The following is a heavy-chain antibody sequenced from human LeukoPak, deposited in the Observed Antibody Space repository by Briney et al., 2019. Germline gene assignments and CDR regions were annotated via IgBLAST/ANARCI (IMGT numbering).Heavy chain of an antibody. D-gene: IGHD6-13*01. J-gene: IGHJ2*01. CDR1: GGSISRSSYY. CDR3: ARVGTGGWYFDL. V-gene: IGHV4-39*07. Sequence: SETLSLTCTVSGGSISRSSYYWGWIRQPPGKGLEWIGSIYYSGSTYYNPSLKSRVTISVDTSKNQFSLKLYSVTAADTAVYYCARVGTGGWYFDLWGRGTLVTVSS. CDR2: IYYSGST.